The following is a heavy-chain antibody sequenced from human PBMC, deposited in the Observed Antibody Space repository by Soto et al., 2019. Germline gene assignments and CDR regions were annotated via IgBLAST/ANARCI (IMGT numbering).Heavy chain of an antibody. D-gene: IGHD1-7*01. CDR2: IYYSGST. CDR3: ARVPVGGLELIFDY. CDR1: GGSISSYY. V-gene: IGHV4-59*01. J-gene: IGHJ4*02. Sequence: SETLSLTCTVSGGSISSYYWSWIRQPPGKGLEWIGYIYYSGSTNYNPSLKSRVTISVDTSKNQFSLKLGSVTAADTAVYYCARVPVGGLELIFDYWGQGTLVTVSS.